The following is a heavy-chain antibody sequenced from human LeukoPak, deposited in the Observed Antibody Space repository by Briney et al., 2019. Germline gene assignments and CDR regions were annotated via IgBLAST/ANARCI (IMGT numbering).Heavy chain of an antibody. CDR1: GFTLRNYG. D-gene: IGHD3-3*01. J-gene: IGHJ4*02. Sequence: QPGGSLRLSCAASGFTLRNYGMSWVRQAPGKGLEWVAVISYDGSNKYYADSVKGRFTISRDNSKNTLYLQMNSLRAEDTAVYYCAKDEVLRFLEWEIDYWGQGTLVTVSS. CDR3: AKDEVLRFLEWEIDY. CDR2: ISYDGSNK. V-gene: IGHV3-30*18.